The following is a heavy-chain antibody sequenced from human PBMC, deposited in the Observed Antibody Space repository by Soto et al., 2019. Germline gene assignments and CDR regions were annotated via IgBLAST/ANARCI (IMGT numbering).Heavy chain of an antibody. CDR3: ARQDSSGHFDY. CDR2: TYYSGST. V-gene: IGHV4-59*08. D-gene: IGHD6-19*01. Sequence: SETLSLTCPVSGGSISSYYWSWIRQPPGKGLEWIGYTYYSGSTNYNPSLKSRVTISVDTSKNQFSLKLSSVTAADTAVYYCARQDSSGHFDYWGQGTLVTVSS. J-gene: IGHJ4*02. CDR1: GGSISSYY.